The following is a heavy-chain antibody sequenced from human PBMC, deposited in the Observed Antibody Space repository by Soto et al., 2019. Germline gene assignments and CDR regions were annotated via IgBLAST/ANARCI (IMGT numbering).Heavy chain of an antibody. CDR2: IYYSRST. V-gene: IGHV4-31*03. D-gene: IGHD3-22*01. CDR3: ARHNYDSSGTAVDV. Sequence: QVQLQESGPGLVKPSQTLSLTCTVSGGSISCGGYYWSWIRQHPGKGLEWIGYIYYSRSTYYNPSLKSRVTMSVDTSKNQFSLKLSSVTAADTAVYYCARHNYDSSGTAVDVWGQGTTVTVSS. CDR1: GGSISCGGYY. J-gene: IGHJ6*02.